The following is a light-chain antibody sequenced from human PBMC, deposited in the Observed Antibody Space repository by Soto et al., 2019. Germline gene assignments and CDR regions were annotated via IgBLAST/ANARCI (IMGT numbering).Light chain of an antibody. CDR3: ASFTSTSTYV. CDR2: DVT. CDR1: GDDIGGYNF. V-gene: IGLV2-14*01. J-gene: IGLJ1*01. Sequence: QSSLAQPASVSGSPGQSITISCCGTGDDIGGYNFVSWYQHHPGKAPKLIIYDVTHRPSGVSERFSGSKSGFTASLTISGLQPEDESHYYCASFTSTSTYVFGTGTKATVL.